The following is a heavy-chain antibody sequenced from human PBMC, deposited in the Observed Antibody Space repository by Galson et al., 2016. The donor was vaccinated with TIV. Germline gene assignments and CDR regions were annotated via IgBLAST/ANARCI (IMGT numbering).Heavy chain of an antibody. CDR1: GFSLSTSGVG. V-gene: IGHV2-5*02. Sequence: PALVKPTQTLTLTCTFSGFSLSTSGVGVGWIRQPPGKALEWLALIYWDDDKRYSPSLKSRLTITKDTSKNQVVLTMTNMDPVDTGTYYCAHKRTLYSDSRDAFDIWGQGTMVTVSS. CDR3: AHKRTLYSDSRDAFDI. CDR2: IYWDDDK. J-gene: IGHJ3*02. D-gene: IGHD5-12*01.